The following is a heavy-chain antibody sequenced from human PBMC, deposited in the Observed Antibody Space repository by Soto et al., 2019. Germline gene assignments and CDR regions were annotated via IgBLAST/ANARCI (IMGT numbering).Heavy chain of an antibody. V-gene: IGHV4-59*01. Sequence: PSETLSLTCTVSGGSLGSYYWSWIRQPPGKGLQWIGYVFYTGRANYNASLKSRVSISLDTSNYQFSLKLSSVAAADTAVYYCARDADGRMTNNPYYYKGMDVWGPGTTVTVSS. CDR2: VFYTGRA. J-gene: IGHJ6*02. CDR3: ARDADGRMTNNPYYYKGMDV. CDR1: GGSLGSYY. D-gene: IGHD3-10*01.